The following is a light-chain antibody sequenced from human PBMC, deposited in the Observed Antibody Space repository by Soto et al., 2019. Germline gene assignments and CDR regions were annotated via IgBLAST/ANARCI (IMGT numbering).Light chain of an antibody. Sequence: EIVMTQSPATLSVSPGERATLSCRASQSVSSNLAWYQQKPGQAPRLLIYGASTRATGIPARFSGSGSGTEFTLTISSLQSEDFAVYYCQENGNLPPFGQGKRLEIK. CDR1: QSVSSN. CDR2: GAS. CDR3: QENGNLPP. V-gene: IGKV3-15*01. J-gene: IGKJ5*01.